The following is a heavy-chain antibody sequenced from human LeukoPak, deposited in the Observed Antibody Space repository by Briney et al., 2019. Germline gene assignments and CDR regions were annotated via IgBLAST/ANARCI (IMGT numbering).Heavy chain of an antibody. V-gene: IGHV1-2*02. J-gene: IGHJ5*02. CDR2: INPNSGGT. CDR3: ARDDGRRIAVAGIWFDP. CDR1: GYTFTGCY. D-gene: IGHD6-19*01. Sequence: ASVKVSCKASGYTFTGCYMHWVRQAPGQGLEWMGWINPNSGGTNYAQKFQGRVTMTRDTSISTAYMELSRLRSDDTAVYYCARDDGRRIAVAGIWFDPGGQGTLVTVSS.